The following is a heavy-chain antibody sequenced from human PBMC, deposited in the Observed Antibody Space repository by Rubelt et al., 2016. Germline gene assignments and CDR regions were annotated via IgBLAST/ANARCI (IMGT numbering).Heavy chain of an antibody. D-gene: IGHD3-10*01. CDR1: GYTFTSYS. CDR2: INAGNGKT. CDR3: ATHMVRGEYGYYYYGMDV. J-gene: IGHJ6*02. Sequence: EVKKPGASVKVSCKASGYTFTSYSMHWVRQAPGQKLEWMGWINAGNGKTKYSQKFQGRVTITRDTSASTAYMELSSLRSEDTAVYYCATHMVRGEYGYYYYGMDVWGQGTTVTVSS. V-gene: IGHV1-3*01.